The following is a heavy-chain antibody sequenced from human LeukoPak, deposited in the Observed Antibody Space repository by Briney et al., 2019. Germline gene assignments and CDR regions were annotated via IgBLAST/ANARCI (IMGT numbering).Heavy chain of an antibody. CDR3: ARDHRPLADEGLNWFDP. J-gene: IGHJ5*02. CDR2: IYYSGST. CDR1: GGSISSYY. D-gene: IGHD3-3*02. Sequence: SETLSLTCTVSGGSISSYYWSWIRQPPGKGLEWIGYIYYSGSTNYNPSLKSRVTISVDTSKNQFSLKLSSVTAADTAVYYCARDHRPLADEGLNWFDPWGQGTLVTVSS. V-gene: IGHV4-59*01.